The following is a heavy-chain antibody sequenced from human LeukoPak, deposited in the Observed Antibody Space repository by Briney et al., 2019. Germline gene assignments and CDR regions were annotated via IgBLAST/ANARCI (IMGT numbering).Heavy chain of an antibody. V-gene: IGHV3-48*03. D-gene: IGHD5-18*01. CDR1: GFPLSGRE. J-gene: IGHJ3*02. Sequence: QSGGSLRLSCAASGFPLSGREMNWVRQAPGKGLEWLAYISSSDNNIWYADSVRGRFTISRDNAKNSLYLQMNSLRAEDTAVYYCAREIYSSISDDLDIWGQGTMVTVSS. CDR2: ISSSDNNI. CDR3: AREIYSSISDDLDI.